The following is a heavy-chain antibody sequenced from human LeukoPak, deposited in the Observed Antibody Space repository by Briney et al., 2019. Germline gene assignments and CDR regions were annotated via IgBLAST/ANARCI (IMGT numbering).Heavy chain of an antibody. V-gene: IGHV3-48*04. Sequence: GGSLRLSCAASGFTFSSYWMSWVRQAPGKGLEWVSYISSSTSTIYYADSVKGRFTISRDNAKNSLYLQMNSLRAEDTAVYYCAREGYSSGCDYWGQGTLVTVSS. CDR3: AREGYSSGCDY. D-gene: IGHD6-19*01. CDR1: GFTFSSYW. J-gene: IGHJ4*02. CDR2: ISSSTSTI.